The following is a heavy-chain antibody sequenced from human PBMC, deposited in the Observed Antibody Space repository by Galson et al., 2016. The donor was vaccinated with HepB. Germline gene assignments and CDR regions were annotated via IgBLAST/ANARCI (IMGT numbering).Heavy chain of an antibody. Sequence: SLRLSCAAFGFSLETYAMSWVRQAPGKGLEWVSFISGSGGSKHYADSVRGRFSVSRDNAQNILYMQMNTLRAEDTAVYYCARHRYSYGLYFDQWGQGTLVSVSS. J-gene: IGHJ4*02. D-gene: IGHD5-18*01. CDR1: GFSLETYA. CDR2: ISGSGGSK. V-gene: IGHV3-23*01. CDR3: ARHRYSYGLYFDQ.